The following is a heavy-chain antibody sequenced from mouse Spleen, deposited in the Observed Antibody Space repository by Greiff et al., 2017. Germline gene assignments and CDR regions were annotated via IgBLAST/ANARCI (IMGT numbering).Heavy chain of an antibody. J-gene: IGHJ3*01. Sequence: EVQVVESGGGLVQPGGSRKLSCAASGFTFSSFGMHWVRQAPEKGLEWVAYISSGSSTIYYADTVKGRFTISRYNPKNTLFLQMTSLRSEDTAIYYCARSGPGFAYWGQGTLVTVSA. CDR1: GFTFSSFG. D-gene: IGHD4-1*01. V-gene: IGHV5-17*02. CDR2: ISSGSSTI. CDR3: ARSGPGFAY.